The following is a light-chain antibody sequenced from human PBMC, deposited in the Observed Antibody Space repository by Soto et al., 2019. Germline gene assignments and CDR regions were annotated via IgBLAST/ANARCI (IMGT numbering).Light chain of an antibody. CDR2: AAS. CDR3: QQHISWPLA. V-gene: IGKV1-17*03. CDR1: QGISDY. J-gene: IGKJ4*01. Sequence: DIQMTPSPSAMSASVGDRVTITCRASQGISDYLVWFQQKPGKVPKRLIYAASSLQSGVPTRFSGSGSGTDFTLTISNLEPEDFAVYYCQQHISWPLAFGGGAKVDIK.